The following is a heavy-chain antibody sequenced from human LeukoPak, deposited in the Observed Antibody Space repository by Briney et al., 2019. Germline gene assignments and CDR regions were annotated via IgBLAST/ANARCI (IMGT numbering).Heavy chain of an antibody. CDR1: GDSLTDLN. CDR3: VTRGGDFWSGFEN. D-gene: IGHD3-3*01. J-gene: IGHJ4*02. V-gene: IGHV1-24*01. CDR2: FDPEQAKT. Sequence: ASVKVSCKVSGDSLTDLNIQWARQAPGKGLECLGGFDPEQAKTIYAQNFQGRVTMTEDASTDTAYMELKSLKSEDTAVYYCVTRGGDFWSGFENWGQGTLVTVSS.